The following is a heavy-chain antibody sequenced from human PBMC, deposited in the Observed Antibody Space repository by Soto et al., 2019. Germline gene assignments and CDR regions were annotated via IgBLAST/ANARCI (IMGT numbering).Heavy chain of an antibody. V-gene: IGHV3-21*01. CDR1: GFTFSLYS. D-gene: IGHD1-26*01. CDR3: ATGHLSLLNFDS. CDR2: ISSSSAYI. J-gene: IGHJ4*02. Sequence: PGGSLRLSCTASGFTFSLYSMTWVRQAPGKGLEWVSTISSSSAYIYYADSVRGRFTISRDNAKNSLFLQMNSLRTEHTAVYYCATGHLSLLNFDSWGQGTLVTVSS.